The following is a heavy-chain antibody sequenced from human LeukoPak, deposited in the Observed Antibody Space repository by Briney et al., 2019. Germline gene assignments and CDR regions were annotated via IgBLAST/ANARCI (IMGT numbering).Heavy chain of an antibody. J-gene: IGHJ3*02. CDR2: IYPGDSDT. D-gene: IGHD6-13*01. CDR3: ASPVSGRGLKSGIAAPFDAFDI. Sequence: GESLKISCKGSGYRFTSYWIGWVRPMPGKGLEGMGIIYPGDSDTRYSPSFQGQVTISADKSISTAYLQWSSLKASDTAMYYCASPVSGRGLKSGIAAPFDAFDIWGQGTMVTVSS. CDR1: GYRFTSYW. V-gene: IGHV5-51*01.